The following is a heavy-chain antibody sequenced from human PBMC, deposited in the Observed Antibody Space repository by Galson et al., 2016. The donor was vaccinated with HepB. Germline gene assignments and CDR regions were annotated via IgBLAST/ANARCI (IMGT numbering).Heavy chain of an antibody. Sequence: SLRLSCAASGFMFTAYAMTWVRQAPGKGLEWVSGISDSGYSTYYADSVKGRFTISRDNSKNTLYLQMTSLRAEDTAVYYCAKSYYFDSTGYYYYGLDVWGQGTTVTVSS. CDR2: ISDSGYST. D-gene: IGHD3-22*01. J-gene: IGHJ6*02. V-gene: IGHV3-23*01. CDR3: AKSYYFDSTGYYYYGLDV. CDR1: GFMFTAYA.